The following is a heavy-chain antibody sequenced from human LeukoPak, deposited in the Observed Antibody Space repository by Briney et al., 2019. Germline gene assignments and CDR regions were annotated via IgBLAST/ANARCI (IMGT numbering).Heavy chain of an antibody. Sequence: GRSLRLSCTASGFTFSSYAMSWVRQPPGKGLEWVSVISGSGGSTYYADSVKGRFTISRDNSKNTLYLQMNSLRGEETAVYYCAKDATMADGYFDYWGQGTLVTVSS. CDR3: AKDATMADGYFDY. D-gene: IGHD3-10*01. V-gene: IGHV3-23*01. CDR2: ISGSGGST. J-gene: IGHJ4*02. CDR1: GFTFSSYA.